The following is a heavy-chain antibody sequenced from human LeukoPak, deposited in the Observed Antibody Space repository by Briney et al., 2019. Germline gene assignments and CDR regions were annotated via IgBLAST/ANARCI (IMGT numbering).Heavy chain of an antibody. V-gene: IGHV1-69*06. D-gene: IGHD2-15*01. CDR3: ARYCSGGSCYSYFDY. CDR1: GGTFSSYA. J-gene: IGHJ4*02. Sequence: SVKVSCKASGGTFSSYAISWVRQAPGQGLEWMGGIIPIFGTANYAQKFQDRVTITADKSTSTAYMELSSLRSEDTAVYYCARYCSGGSCYSYFDYWGQGTLVTVSS. CDR2: IIPIFGTA.